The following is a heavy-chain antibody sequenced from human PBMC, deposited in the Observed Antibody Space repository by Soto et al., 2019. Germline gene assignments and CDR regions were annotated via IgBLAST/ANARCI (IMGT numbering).Heavy chain of an antibody. CDR3: ARMGTTYYYGMDV. D-gene: IGHD1-26*01. CDR2: IYYSGST. V-gene: IGHV4-30-4*01. CDR1: GGSISSGDYY. Sequence: NPSETLSLTCTVSGGSISSGDYYWSWIRQPPGKGLEWIGYIYYSGSTYYNPSLKSRVTISVDTSKNQFSLKLSSVTAADTAVYYCARMGTTYYYGMDVWGQGTTVTVSS. J-gene: IGHJ6*02.